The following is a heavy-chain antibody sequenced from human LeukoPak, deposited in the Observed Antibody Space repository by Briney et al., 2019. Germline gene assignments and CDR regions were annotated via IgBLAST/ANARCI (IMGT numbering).Heavy chain of an antibody. CDR1: GYIFSDYY. D-gene: IGHD6-6*01. CDR3: ASVGQLADVDAFDI. Sequence: GASVKVSCKASGYIFSDYYMHWVRQAPGQGLEWLGWINPKSGAADYAQQFRGRVTMTRDTSINTDYMEMKRVTSDDTAVYYRASVGQLADVDAFDIWGQGTMVTVSS. J-gene: IGHJ3*02. CDR2: INPKSGAA. V-gene: IGHV1-2*02.